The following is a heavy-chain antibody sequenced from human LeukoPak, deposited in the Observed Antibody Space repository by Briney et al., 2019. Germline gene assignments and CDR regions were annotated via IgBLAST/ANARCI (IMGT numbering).Heavy chain of an antibody. CDR2: IYHSGST. D-gene: IGHD3-10*01. CDR1: GGSISSYY. J-gene: IGHJ4*02. CDR3: ARGPGAIFDY. Sequence: PSETLSLTCTVSGGSISSYYWSWIRQPAGKGLEWIGYIYHSGSTYYNPSLKSRVTISVDRSKNQFSLKLSSVTAADTAVYYCARGPGAIFDYWGQGTLVTVSS. V-gene: IGHV4-59*12.